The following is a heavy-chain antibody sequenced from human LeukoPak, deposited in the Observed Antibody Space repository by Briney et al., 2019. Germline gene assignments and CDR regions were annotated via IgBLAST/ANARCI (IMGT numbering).Heavy chain of an antibody. CDR3: ARSQVATPMGAFDY. J-gene: IGHJ4*02. V-gene: IGHV3-33*01. D-gene: IGHD5-12*01. Sequence: PGGSLRLSCAASGFTFSSYGMHWVRQAPGKGLEWVAVIWYDGSNKYYADSVKGRFTISRDNSKNTLYLQMNSLRAEDTAVYYCARSQVATPMGAFDYWGQGTLVTVSS. CDR1: GFTFSSYG. CDR2: IWYDGSNK.